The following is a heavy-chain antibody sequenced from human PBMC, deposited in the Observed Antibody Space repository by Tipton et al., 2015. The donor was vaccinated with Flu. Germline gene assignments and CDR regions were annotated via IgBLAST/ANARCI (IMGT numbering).Heavy chain of an antibody. CDR2: IFTSGIT. V-gene: IGHV4-4*07. J-gene: IGHJ4*02. CDR1: GGSINNFS. Sequence: TLSLTCTVSGGSINNFSWSWIRQTAGKGLEWIGRIFTSGITDYTQSLKSRVTMSIDASKRQVSLRPSSVTAADTAVYYCARGSLNIDYWGQGILVTVSS. CDR3: ARGSLNIDY.